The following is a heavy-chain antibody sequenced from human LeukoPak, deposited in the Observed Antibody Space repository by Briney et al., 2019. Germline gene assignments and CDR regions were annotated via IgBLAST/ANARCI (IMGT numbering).Heavy chain of an antibody. J-gene: IGHJ4*02. D-gene: IGHD3-10*01. CDR2: INPNGGST. V-gene: IGHV1-46*01. CDR3: ARAMVRGLSNPFDY. Sequence: ASVKVSCKASEYTFTNYFLHWVRQAPGQGLEWMGIINPNGGSTSYAQNFQGRVTMTRHTSTSTVYMELSSLRSEDTAVYYCARAMVRGLSNPFDYWGQGTLVTVSS. CDR1: EYTFTNYF.